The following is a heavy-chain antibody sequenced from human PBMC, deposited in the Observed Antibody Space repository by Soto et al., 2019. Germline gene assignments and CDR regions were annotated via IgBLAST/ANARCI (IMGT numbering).Heavy chain of an antibody. CDR1: GDSISSYY. CDR2: IYSSGNT. J-gene: IGHJ4*02. V-gene: IGHV4-59*01. D-gene: IGHD3-3*01. Sequence: SETLSLTCTVSGDSISSYYWSWIRQPPGKGLEWIGYIYSSGNTDYNPSLKSRVTISVDTSKNQFSLKLRSVTTADTAVYYCARGKAETFYYFDYWGLGPLVT. CDR3: ARGKAETFYYFDY.